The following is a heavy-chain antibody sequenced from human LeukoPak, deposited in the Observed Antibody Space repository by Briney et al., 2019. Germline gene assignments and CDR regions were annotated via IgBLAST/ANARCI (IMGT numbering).Heavy chain of an antibody. CDR1: GGSISTYY. Sequence: PSETLSLTCTVSGGSISTYYWIWIRQPPGKGLEWIGYIYYTGSTTYNPSLKSRLTISVDTSKNQFSLKLSSVTAADTAVYYCASGLNAFDIWGQGTMVTVSS. CDR2: IYYTGST. V-gene: IGHV4-59*08. CDR3: ASGLNAFDI. J-gene: IGHJ3*02. D-gene: IGHD3-22*01.